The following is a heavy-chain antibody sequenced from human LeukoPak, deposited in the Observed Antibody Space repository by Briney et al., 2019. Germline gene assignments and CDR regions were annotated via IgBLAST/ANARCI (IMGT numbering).Heavy chain of an antibody. D-gene: IGHD6-25*01. CDR1: GGSFRGYY. Sequence: SETLSLTCAVYGGSFRGYYCSWIRRPPGKGLEWIGEINHSGSKYYNSSLKSRVPISLDTSKNQFSLKLSSVTAADTAVYYCAYSSGSIDYWGQGTLVTVSS. CDR3: AYSSGSIDY. CDR2: INHSGSK. V-gene: IGHV4-34*01. J-gene: IGHJ4*02.